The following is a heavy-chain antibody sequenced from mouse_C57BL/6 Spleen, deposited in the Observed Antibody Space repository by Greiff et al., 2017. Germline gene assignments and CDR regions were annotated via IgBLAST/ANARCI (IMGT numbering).Heavy chain of an antibody. V-gene: IGHV5-16*01. CDR3: ARDSLYGMDY. Sequence: VQLKESEGGLVQPGSSMKLSCTASGFTFSDYYMAWVRQVPEKGLEWVANINYDGSSTYYLDSLKSRFIISRDNAKNILYLQMSSLKSEDTATYYCARDSLYGMDYWGQGTSVTVSS. CDR1: GFTFSDYY. J-gene: IGHJ4*01. CDR2: INYDGSST.